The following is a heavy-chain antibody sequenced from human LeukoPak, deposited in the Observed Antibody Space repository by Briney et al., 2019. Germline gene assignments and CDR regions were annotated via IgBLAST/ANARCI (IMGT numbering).Heavy chain of an antibody. CDR1: GGXVSSGSFN. Sequence: SETLSLTCTVSGGXVSSGSFNWSWIRQPPGKGLEWIGYIYYSGSTNYNPSLKSRVTISVDTSKNQFSLKLSSVTAADTAVYYCARQKSGWLAPDFDYWGQGTLVTVSS. CDR3: ARQKSGWLAPDFDY. V-gene: IGHV4-61*01. J-gene: IGHJ4*02. D-gene: IGHD6-13*01. CDR2: IYYSGST.